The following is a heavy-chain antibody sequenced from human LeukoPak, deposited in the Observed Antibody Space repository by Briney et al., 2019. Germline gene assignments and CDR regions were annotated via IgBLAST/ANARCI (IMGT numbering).Heavy chain of an antibody. Sequence: GGSLRLSCAASGFTFSSYAMYWVRQAPGKRLEWVSGIFGSGGSTHYADSVKGRFTISRDNSKNTVYLQMNSLRAEDTAVYYCAKTTTGYSSGRFPGWPVDYWGQGTLVTVSS. CDR2: IFGSGGST. CDR1: GFTFSSYA. J-gene: IGHJ4*02. CDR3: AKTTTGYSSGRFPGWPVDY. D-gene: IGHD6-19*01. V-gene: IGHV3-23*01.